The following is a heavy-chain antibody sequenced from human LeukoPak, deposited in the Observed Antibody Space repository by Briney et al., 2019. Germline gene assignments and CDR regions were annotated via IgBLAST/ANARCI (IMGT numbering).Heavy chain of an antibody. V-gene: IGHV1-18*01. Sequence: ASVKVSCKPSGYTFTSYGISWVRQAPGQGLEWMGWITVYNGNTNYAQKFQGRVTMTTDTSTSTAYMELRSLRSDDTAVYYCARDWHCSGGSCYSDYWGQGTLVTVSS. CDR2: ITVYNGNT. CDR3: ARDWHCSGGSCYSDY. CDR1: GYTFTSYG. D-gene: IGHD2-15*01. J-gene: IGHJ4*02.